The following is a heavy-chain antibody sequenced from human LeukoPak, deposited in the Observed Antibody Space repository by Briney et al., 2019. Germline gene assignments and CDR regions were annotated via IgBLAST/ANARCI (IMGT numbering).Heavy chain of an antibody. CDR1: GFTFSSHW. D-gene: IGHD3-22*01. CDR2: IEPDGGEK. J-gene: IGHJ4*02. V-gene: IGHV3-7*01. Sequence: QAGGSLRLSCAASGFTFSSHWMSWVRQAPGKGLEWVANIEPDGGEKYYVGSVKGRFTISRDNAKNSLYLQMNSLRAEDTAVYYCARVRLRSDSSGYSPFDDWGQGTLVTVSS. CDR3: ARVRLRSDSSGYSPFDD.